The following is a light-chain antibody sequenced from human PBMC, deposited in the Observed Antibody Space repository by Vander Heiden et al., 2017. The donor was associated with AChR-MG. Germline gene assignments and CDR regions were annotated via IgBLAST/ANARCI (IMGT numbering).Light chain of an antibody. Sequence: EIVLTQSPGILSLSPGERATLSCRTSQSVSSSSLAWYQQKPGQAPRLLIYGASSRATGIPDRFSGSGSGTDFTLTISRLEPEDFAVYSCQQDGTSPWTFGQGTKVEIK. CDR3: QQDGTSPWT. V-gene: IGKV3-20*01. CDR1: QSVSSSS. CDR2: GAS. J-gene: IGKJ1*01.